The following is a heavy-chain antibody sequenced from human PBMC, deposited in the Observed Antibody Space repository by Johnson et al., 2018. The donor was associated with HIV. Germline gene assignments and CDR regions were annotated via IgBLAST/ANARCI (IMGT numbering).Heavy chain of an antibody. CDR3: AKSSPAAARFRLGSAFDI. CDR1: GFTFSSYG. J-gene: IGHJ3*02. Sequence: VHLVESGGGVVQPGKSLRLSCAASGFTFSSYGMHWVRQAPGKGLEWVAVIWYDGSNKYYADSVKGRFTISRDNSENTLYLQMNSLRAEDTALYYCAKSSPAAARFRLGSAFDIWGQGTMVTVSS. V-gene: IGHV3-33*06. D-gene: IGHD6-6*01. CDR2: IWYDGSNK.